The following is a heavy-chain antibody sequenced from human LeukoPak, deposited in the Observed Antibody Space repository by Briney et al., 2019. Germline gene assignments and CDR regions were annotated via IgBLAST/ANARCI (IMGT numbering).Heavy chain of an antibody. CDR1: GYTFTSYG. D-gene: IGHD6-19*01. CDR3: ARFAVHRRLAVAGQFGLDY. CDR2: INPSGGTT. J-gene: IGHJ4*02. V-gene: IGHV1-46*01. Sequence: ASVKVSCKASGYTFTSYGISWVRQAPGQGLEWMGIINPSGGTTSYAQKFQGRVTMTRDTSTSTVYMDLSSLRSDDTAVYYCARFAVHRRLAVAGQFGLDYWGQGTLVTVSS.